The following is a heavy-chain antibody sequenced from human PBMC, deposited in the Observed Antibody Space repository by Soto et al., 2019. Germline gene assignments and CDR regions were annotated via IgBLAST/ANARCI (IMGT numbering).Heavy chain of an antibody. Sequence: PSETLSLTCAVYGGSFSGYYWSWIRQPPGKGLEWIGEINHSGSTNYNPSLKSRVTISVDTSKNQFSLKLSSVTAADTAVYYCARPYDFWSGYYYYYGMDVWGQGTTVTVSS. D-gene: IGHD3-3*01. CDR1: GGSFSGYY. CDR3: ARPYDFWSGYYYYYGMDV. V-gene: IGHV4-34*01. J-gene: IGHJ6*02. CDR2: INHSGST.